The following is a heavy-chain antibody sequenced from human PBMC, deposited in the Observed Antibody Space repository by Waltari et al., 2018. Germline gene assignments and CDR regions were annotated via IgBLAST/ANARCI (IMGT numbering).Heavy chain of an antibody. CDR3: ARDYSNYGYMDV. CDR2: ISYTGST. D-gene: IGHD4-4*01. J-gene: IGHJ6*03. CDR1: GCSISSYS. Sequence: QVQLQESGPGLVKPSETLSLTCTVPGCSISSYSWNWIRQPPGKGLEWIGYISYTGSTNYNPSLRSRVSISVDTSKNQFSLKLSSVTAADTAVYYCARDYSNYGYMDVWGKGTTVTISS. V-gene: IGHV4-59*01.